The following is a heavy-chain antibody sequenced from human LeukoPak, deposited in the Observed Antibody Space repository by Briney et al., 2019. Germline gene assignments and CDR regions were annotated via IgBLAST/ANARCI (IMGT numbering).Heavy chain of an antibody. CDR3: AKEPRHCGGDCFSLLDY. V-gene: IGHV3-23*01. Sequence: GGSLRLSCAASGFTFSSYSMNWVRQAPGKGLEWVSLISGSGGNTYYADSVKGRFTISRDNSKGTLYLQMNSLRAEDTAVFYCAKEPRHCGGDCFSLLDYWGQGTLVSVSS. J-gene: IGHJ4*02. CDR2: ISGSGGNT. D-gene: IGHD2-21*02. CDR1: GFTFSSYS.